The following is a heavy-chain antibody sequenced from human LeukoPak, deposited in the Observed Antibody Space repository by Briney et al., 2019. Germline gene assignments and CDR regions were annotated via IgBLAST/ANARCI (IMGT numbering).Heavy chain of an antibody. CDR1: GGSISSYY. CDR2: IYYSGNT. Sequence: SETLSLTCTVSGGSISSYYWSWIRQPPGKGLEWSGYIYYSGNTNYNPSLKGRVTISVDTSKNQFSLKLSSVTAADTAVYYCARVRYSSGWYPFDYWGQGTLVTVSS. J-gene: IGHJ4*02. D-gene: IGHD6-19*01. V-gene: IGHV4-59*01. CDR3: ARVRYSSGWYPFDY.